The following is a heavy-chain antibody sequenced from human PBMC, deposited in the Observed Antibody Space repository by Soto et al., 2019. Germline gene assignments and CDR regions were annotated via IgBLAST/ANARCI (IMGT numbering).Heavy chain of an antibody. CDR3: AREKIVATIPTDYYYMDV. J-gene: IGHJ6*03. Sequence: SETLSLTCTVSGGSISSYYWSWIRQPPGKGLEWIGYIYYSGSTNYNPSLKSRVTISVDTSKNQFSLKLSSVTAADTAVYYCAREKIVATIPTDYYYMDVWGKGTTVTVSS. CDR2: IYYSGST. CDR1: GGSISSYY. D-gene: IGHD5-12*01. V-gene: IGHV4-59*01.